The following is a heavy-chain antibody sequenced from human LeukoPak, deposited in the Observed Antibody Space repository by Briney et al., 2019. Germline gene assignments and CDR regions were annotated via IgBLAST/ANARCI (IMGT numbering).Heavy chain of an antibody. D-gene: IGHD3-10*02. Sequence: PGGSLRLSCAASGFTFSSYGMHWVRQAPGKGLEWVAVIWYDGSNKYYADSVKGRFTISRDNSKNTMYLQMNSLRVEDTAVYYCAKASAVRGYYYYGMDVWGQGTTVTVSS. CDR2: IWYDGSNK. CDR1: GFTFSSYG. V-gene: IGHV3-33*06. J-gene: IGHJ6*02. CDR3: AKASAVRGYYYYGMDV.